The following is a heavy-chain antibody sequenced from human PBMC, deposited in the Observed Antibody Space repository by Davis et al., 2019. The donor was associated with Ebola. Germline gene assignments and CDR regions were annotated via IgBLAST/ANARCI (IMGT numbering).Heavy chain of an antibody. CDR2: IYYSGST. CDR3: ARVPVLKRYRSSWYNWFDP. V-gene: IGHV4-59*12. CDR1: GGSTSSYY. J-gene: IGHJ5*02. D-gene: IGHD6-13*01. Sequence: SETLSLTCTVSGGSTSSYYWSWIRQPPGTGLEWIGYIYYSGSTNYNPSLKSRVTISVDTSKHQFSLKLSSVTAADTAVYYCARVPVLKRYRSSWYNWFDPWGQGTLVTVSS.